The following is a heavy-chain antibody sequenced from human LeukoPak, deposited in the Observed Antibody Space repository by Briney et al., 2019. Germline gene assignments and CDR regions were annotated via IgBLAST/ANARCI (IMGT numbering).Heavy chain of an antibody. CDR1: GFTFSSYG. Sequence: PGGSLRLSCAASGFTFSSYGMSWVRQAPGKGLEWVSAISGSGGSTYYADSVKGRFTISRDNAKNSLYLQMNSLRAEDTAVYYCARDPGYYGSGKPSSYMDVWGKGTTVTVSS. J-gene: IGHJ6*03. V-gene: IGHV3-23*01. CDR2: ISGSGGST. D-gene: IGHD3-10*01. CDR3: ARDPGYYGSGKPSSYMDV.